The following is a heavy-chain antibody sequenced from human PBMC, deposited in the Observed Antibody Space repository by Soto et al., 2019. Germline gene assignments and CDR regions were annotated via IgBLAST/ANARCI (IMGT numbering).Heavy chain of an antibody. D-gene: IGHD4-17*01. V-gene: IGHV1-18*01. CDR1: GYTFTSYG. Sequence: ASVKVSCKASGYTFTSYGISWVRQAPGQGLEWMGWISAYNGNTNYAQKLQGRVTMNTDTSTSTAYMELRSLRSDDTAVYYCARQKDDYGDPYAFDIWGQGTMVTVSS. J-gene: IGHJ3*02. CDR3: ARQKDDYGDPYAFDI. CDR2: ISAYNGNT.